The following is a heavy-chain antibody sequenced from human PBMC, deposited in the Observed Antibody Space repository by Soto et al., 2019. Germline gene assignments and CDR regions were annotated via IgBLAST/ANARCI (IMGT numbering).Heavy chain of an antibody. J-gene: IGHJ4*02. V-gene: IGHV3-30*18. CDR3: AKDTYFRDSSGYYVFDY. CDR2: ISYDGSNE. CDR1: GFTFSNYG. Sequence: QVHLVEFGGGVVQPGRSLRLSCEASGFTFSNYGTHWVRQAPGEGLEWVAHISYDGSNEHYTDSVKGRFTISRDNSKNMVFLNMNSLRPEDTAVYHCAKDTYFRDSSGYYVFDYWGQGTLGTVSS. D-gene: IGHD3-22*01.